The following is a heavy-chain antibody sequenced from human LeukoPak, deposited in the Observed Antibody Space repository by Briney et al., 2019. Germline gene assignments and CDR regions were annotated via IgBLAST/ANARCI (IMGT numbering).Heavy chain of an antibody. D-gene: IGHD3-10*01. Sequence: PGGSLRLSCAASGFTVSSNYMSWVRQAPGKGLEWVSVIYSGGSTYYADSVKGRFTISRDNAKNSLYLQMNSLRAEDTAVYYCARDPLYYSSAFDIWGQGTMVTVSS. CDR2: IYSGGST. CDR1: GFTVSSNY. V-gene: IGHV3-53*01. CDR3: ARDPLYYSSAFDI. J-gene: IGHJ3*02.